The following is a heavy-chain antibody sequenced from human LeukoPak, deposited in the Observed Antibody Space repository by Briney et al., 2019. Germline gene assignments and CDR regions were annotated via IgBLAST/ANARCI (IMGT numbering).Heavy chain of an antibody. CDR3: ARDQIRGNWFDP. D-gene: IGHD3-10*01. J-gene: IGHJ5*02. V-gene: IGHV1-3*01. CDR1: GYTFTSYA. Sequence: GASVKVSCKASGYTFTSYAMHWVRQAPGQRLEWMGWINAGNGNTKYSQKFQGRVTITRDTSASTAYMELSSLRSEDTAVYYCARDQIRGNWFDPWGRGTLVTVSS. CDR2: INAGNGNT.